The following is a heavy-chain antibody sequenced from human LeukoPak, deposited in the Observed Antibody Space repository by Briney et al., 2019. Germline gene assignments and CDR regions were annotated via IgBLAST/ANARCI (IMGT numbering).Heavy chain of an antibody. J-gene: IGHJ1*01. V-gene: IGHV3-33*01. CDR1: GFTFSTYA. Sequence: GGSLRLSCAASGFTFSTYAIHWVRQAPGKGLEWAAVIWYDGSEQYYADSVKGRFIISRDNSKSTSDLQMNSLRAEDTAVYYCAREGDSRWGELSPWGQGTLVTVSA. CDR3: AREGDSRWGELSP. D-gene: IGHD3-16*02. CDR2: IWYDGSEQ.